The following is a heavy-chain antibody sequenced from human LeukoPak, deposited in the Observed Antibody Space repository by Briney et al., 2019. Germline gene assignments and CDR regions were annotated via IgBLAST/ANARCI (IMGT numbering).Heavy chain of an antibody. J-gene: IGHJ6*02. CDR1: GGSISDSY. Sequence: SETLSLTGTVSGGSISDSYWSWVRQPPGKGLEWIGYTSYSGSTNYNPSLKSRVTVSVDTSKDQSSLRLISVPAAATAVYCCARTVSGDYYGMDVWGQGTMVTVSS. CDR2: TSYSGST. D-gene: IGHD1-26*01. V-gene: IGHV4-59*08. CDR3: ARTVSGDYYGMDV.